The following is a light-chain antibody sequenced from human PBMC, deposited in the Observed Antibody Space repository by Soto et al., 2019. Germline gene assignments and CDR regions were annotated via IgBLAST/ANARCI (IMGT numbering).Light chain of an antibody. CDR3: CSYTSSRTLV. CDR1: SSDVGGYNY. J-gene: IGLJ3*02. Sequence: QSALTQPASVSGSPGQSITISCTGTSSDVGGYNYVSWYQQHPGKAPKIMIYEVSNRPSGVSKRFSGSKSGNTASLTISGLQAEDEADYYCCSYTSSRTLVFGGGTKLTVL. V-gene: IGLV2-14*01. CDR2: EVS.